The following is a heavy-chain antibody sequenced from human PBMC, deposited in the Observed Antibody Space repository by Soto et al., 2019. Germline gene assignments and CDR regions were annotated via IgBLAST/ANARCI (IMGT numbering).Heavy chain of an antibody. V-gene: IGHV1-3*05. J-gene: IGHJ4*02. Sequence: QVQLVQSGAEEQKSGASVKVSCEASGYTFTDYPIHWVRQAPGQRLEWMGWINAGDGNTKYSQKFQDRVSITRDTAARTGYMELSSLRPEDPAIYFCARVWGTATGLLDYCRQGTLVTVSS. CDR1: GYTFTDYP. D-gene: IGHD5-12*01. CDR3: ARVWGTATGLLDY. CDR2: INAGDGNT.